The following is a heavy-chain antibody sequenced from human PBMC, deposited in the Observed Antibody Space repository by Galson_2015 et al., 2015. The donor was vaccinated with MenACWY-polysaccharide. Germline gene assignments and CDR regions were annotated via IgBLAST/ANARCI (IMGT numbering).Heavy chain of an antibody. V-gene: IGHV3-23*01. CDR2: ISSGSDTT. Sequence: SLRLSCAASGFNFSISVMTWVRQAPGKGLEWVSAISSGSDTTYYTDSVKGRFTISRDNSKDTVHLQMNSLRAEDTAVYYWVKGGWADNWGQGTLVTVSS. CDR3: VKGGWADN. CDR1: GFNFSISV. J-gene: IGHJ4*02. D-gene: IGHD1-26*01.